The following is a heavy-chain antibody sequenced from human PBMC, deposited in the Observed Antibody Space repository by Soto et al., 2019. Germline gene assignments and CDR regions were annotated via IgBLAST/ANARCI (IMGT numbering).Heavy chain of an antibody. V-gene: IGHV3-30-3*01. CDR2: ISYDGSNK. Sequence: GGSLRLSCAASGFTFSSYAMHWVRQAPGKGLEWVAVISYDGSNKYYADSVKGRSTISRDNSKNTLYLQMNSLRAEDTAVYYCARDSDSGSYGLHDAFDIWGQGTMVTVSS. D-gene: IGHD1-26*01. CDR1: GFTFSSYA. J-gene: IGHJ3*02. CDR3: ARDSDSGSYGLHDAFDI.